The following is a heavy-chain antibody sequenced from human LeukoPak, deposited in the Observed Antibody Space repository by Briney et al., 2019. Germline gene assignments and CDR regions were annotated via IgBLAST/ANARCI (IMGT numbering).Heavy chain of an antibody. V-gene: IGHV4-30-2*01. D-gene: IGHD2-2*02. J-gene: IGHJ5*02. Sequence: KPSQTLSLTCAVSGGSISSGGYSWSWIRQPPGKGLEWIGYIYHSGSTYYNPSLKSRVTISVDRSKNQFSLKLSSVTAADTAVYYCARAVYGLYWDWFGPWGQGTLVTVSS. CDR3: ARAVYGLYWDWFGP. CDR2: IYHSGST. CDR1: GGSISSGGYS.